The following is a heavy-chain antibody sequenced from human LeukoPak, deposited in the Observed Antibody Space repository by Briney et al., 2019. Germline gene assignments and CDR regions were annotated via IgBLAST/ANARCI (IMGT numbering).Heavy chain of an antibody. V-gene: IGHV3-21*01. CDR2: ISSSSSYI. J-gene: IGHJ3*02. CDR3: ARTYYYDTPPWAFDI. CDR1: GFTFSSYN. D-gene: IGHD3-22*01. Sequence: RGSLRLSCAASGFTFSSYNMNWVRQAPGKGLEWVSSISSSSSYIYQTDSVKGRFTISRDNAKNSLYLQMDSLRAEDTAVYYCARTYYYDTPPWAFDIWGQGTMVTVSS.